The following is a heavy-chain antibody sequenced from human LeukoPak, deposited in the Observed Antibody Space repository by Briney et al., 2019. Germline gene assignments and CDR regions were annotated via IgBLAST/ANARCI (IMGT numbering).Heavy chain of an antibody. CDR1: GFTFSSYS. J-gene: IGHJ4*02. Sequence: GGSMRLRCVSSGFTFSSYSMNWVRQAPGKGMDWVSYISSSSSYIYYADSVKGRFTISRDNAKNTLYLQVNSLRAEDTAVYYCARVWDVVVVVAATPDYWGQGTLVTVSS. CDR2: ISSSSSYI. V-gene: IGHV3-21*01. CDR3: ARVWDVVVVVAATPDY. D-gene: IGHD2-15*01.